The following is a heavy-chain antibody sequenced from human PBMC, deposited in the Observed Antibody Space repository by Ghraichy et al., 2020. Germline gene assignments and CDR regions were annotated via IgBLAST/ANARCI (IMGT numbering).Heavy chain of an antibody. CDR3: ARSLYHSDRTDY. CDR1: GGSISGSGHY. D-gene: IGHD3-22*01. V-gene: IGHV4-39*07. J-gene: IGHJ4*02. Sequence: SETLSLTCTVSGGSISGSGHYWGWIRQPPGKGLEWIGSIYYSGSPYYNPSLESRVIISVDTSKNQFSLRLSSVTAADTAVYYCARSLYHSDRTDYWGQGTLVTVSS. CDR2: IYYSGSP.